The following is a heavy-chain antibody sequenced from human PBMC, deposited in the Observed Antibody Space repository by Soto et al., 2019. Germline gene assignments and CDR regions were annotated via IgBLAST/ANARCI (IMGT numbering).Heavy chain of an antibody. V-gene: IGHV1-69*13. CDR3: ARGSIAAASYFDY. CDR2: IMPMFGAA. D-gene: IGHD6-25*01. CDR1: GGTFSKYA. J-gene: IGHJ4*02. Sequence: ASVKVSCKASGGTFSKYAISWVRQAPGQGLEWMGSIMPMFGAANYAQKFQGTVTITADESTTTVYMELSNLRSEDTAVYFCARGSIAAASYFDYWGQGTLVTVSS.